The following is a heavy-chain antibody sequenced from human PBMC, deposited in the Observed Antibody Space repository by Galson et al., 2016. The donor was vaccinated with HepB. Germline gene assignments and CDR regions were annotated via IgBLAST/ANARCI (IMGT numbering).Heavy chain of an antibody. V-gene: IGHV3-48*01. J-gene: IGHJ4*02. CDR2: ISSSSSTI. Sequence: SLRLSCAASGFTFSSYSMNWVRQAPGKGLEWVSYISSSSSTIYYADSVKGRFTISRDNAKNSLFLQMNSLRVEDTAMYYCARAYYDFWSGFPGGGQGTLVTVSS. D-gene: IGHD3-3*01. CDR3: ARAYYDFWSGFPG. CDR1: GFTFSSYS.